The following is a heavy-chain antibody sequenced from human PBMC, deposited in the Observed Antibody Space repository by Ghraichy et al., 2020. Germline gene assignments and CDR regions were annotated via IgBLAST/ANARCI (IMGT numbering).Heavy chain of an antibody. Sequence: SETLSLTCAVYGGSFSEFYWSWIRQSPGKGLEWIGEINDSGSTKYNPSLKSRAIISLDTSKNQFSLRLNSVTAADTAVYYCASGGTDYNNNGNYHLPFDYWGRGALVTVSS. CDR3: ASGGTDYNNNGNYHLPFDY. J-gene: IGHJ4*02. CDR1: GGSFSEFY. V-gene: IGHV4-34*01. D-gene: IGHD3-22*01. CDR2: INDSGST.